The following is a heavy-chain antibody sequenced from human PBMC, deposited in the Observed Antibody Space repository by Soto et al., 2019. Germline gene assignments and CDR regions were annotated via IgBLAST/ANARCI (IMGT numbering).Heavy chain of an antibody. Sequence: QVQLLQWGTGALKPSETLSLTCTVHGGSLGGYYWNWIRQSPGKALEWIGEVSHVDSTNYNPSLKGRATISLGTPKNQFSLKWTSMTAAGTAVYYCARAYLTGTTPPYNWFDRWGQGTLVTVSS. D-gene: IGHD1-7*01. CDR1: GGSLGGYY. CDR3: ARAYLTGTTPPYNWFDR. J-gene: IGHJ5*02. V-gene: IGHV4-34*01. CDR2: VSHVDST.